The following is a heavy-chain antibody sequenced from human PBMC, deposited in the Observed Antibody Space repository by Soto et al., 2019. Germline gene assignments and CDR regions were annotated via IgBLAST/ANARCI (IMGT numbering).Heavy chain of an antibody. CDR1: GFSLSNARMG. Sequence: VSGPTLVNPTETLTLTCTVSGFSLSNARMGVSWIRQPPGKALEWLAHIFSNDEKSYSTSLKSRLTISKDTSKSQVVLTMTNMDPVDTATYYCARIGYSYYYYYMDAWGKGTTVTVPS. J-gene: IGHJ6*03. CDR3: ARIGYSYYYYYMDA. V-gene: IGHV2-26*01. D-gene: IGHD6-25*01. CDR2: IFSNDEK.